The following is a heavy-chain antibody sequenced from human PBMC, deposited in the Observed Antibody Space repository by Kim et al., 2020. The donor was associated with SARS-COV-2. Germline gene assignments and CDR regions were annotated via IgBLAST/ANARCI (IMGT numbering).Heavy chain of an antibody. CDR1: GFTFSSYA. D-gene: IGHD3-9*01. CDR3: ARQNYDILTGYYYWYFDL. J-gene: IGHJ2*01. CDR2: ISYDGSNK. V-gene: IGHV3-30-3*01. Sequence: GGSLRLSCAASGFTFSSYAMHWVRQAPGKGLEWVAVISYDGSNKYYADSVKGRFTISRDNSKNTLYLQMNSLRAEDTAVYYCARQNYDILTGYYYWYFDLWGRGTLVTVSS.